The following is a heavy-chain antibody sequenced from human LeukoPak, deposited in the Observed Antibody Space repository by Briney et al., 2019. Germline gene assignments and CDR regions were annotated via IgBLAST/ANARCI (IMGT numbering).Heavy chain of an antibody. J-gene: IGHJ3*02. CDR1: GFTFSSYA. CDR3: AKLTSWSITMVRGDLCAFDI. D-gene: IGHD3-10*01. V-gene: IGHV3-23*01. Sequence: PGGSLRLSCAASGFTFSSYAMSWVRQAPGKGLEWVSAISGSGGSTYYADSVKGRFTISRDNSKNTLYLQMNSLRAEDTAVYYCAKLTSWSITMVRGDLCAFDIWGQGTMVTVSS. CDR2: ISGSGGST.